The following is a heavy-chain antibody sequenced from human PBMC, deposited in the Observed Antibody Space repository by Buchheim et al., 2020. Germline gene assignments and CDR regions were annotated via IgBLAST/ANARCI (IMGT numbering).Heavy chain of an antibody. J-gene: IGHJ4*02. CDR1: GFTFSSYG. V-gene: IGHV3-30*03. D-gene: IGHD5-24*01. Sequence: QVQLVESGGGVVQPGRSLRLSCAASGFTFSSYGMHWVRQAPGKGLEWVAVISYDGSNKYYADSVKGRFTISRDNSKNTLYLQMNSLRAEDTAVYYCASSRETGMATTIDYWGQGTL. CDR3: ASSRETGMATTIDY. CDR2: ISYDGSNK.